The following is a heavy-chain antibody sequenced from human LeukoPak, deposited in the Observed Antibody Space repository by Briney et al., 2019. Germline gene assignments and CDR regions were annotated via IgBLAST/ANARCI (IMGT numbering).Heavy chain of an antibody. V-gene: IGHV4-38-2*02. CDR2: IYHSGST. J-gene: IGHJ5*02. CDR1: GYSISSGYY. CDR3: ARDPELRYFDWPGGVDP. Sequence: PSETLSLTCTVSGYSISSGYYWGWIRQPPGKGLEWIGSIYHSGSTYYNPSLKSRVTISVDTSKSQFPLKLSSVTAADTAVYYCARDPELRYFDWPGGVDPWGQGTLVTVSS. D-gene: IGHD3-9*01.